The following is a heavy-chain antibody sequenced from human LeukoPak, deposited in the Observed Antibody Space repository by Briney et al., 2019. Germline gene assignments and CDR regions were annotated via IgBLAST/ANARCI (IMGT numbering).Heavy chain of an antibody. CDR3: ARVKTATGPYDAFDI. CDR2: INHSGST. D-gene: IGHD6-13*01. CDR1: GGSFSGYY. J-gene: IGHJ3*02. Sequence: PSETLSLTCAVYGGSFSGYYWSWIRQPPGKGLEWIGEINHSGSTNYNPSLKSRVTISVDTSKNQFSLKLSSVTAADTAVYYCARVKTATGPYDAFDIWGQGTMVTVSS. V-gene: IGHV4-34*01.